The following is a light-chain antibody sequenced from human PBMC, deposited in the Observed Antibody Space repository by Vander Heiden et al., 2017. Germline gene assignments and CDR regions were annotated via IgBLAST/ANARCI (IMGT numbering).Light chain of an antibody. CDR1: NFNIGSNH. V-gene: IGLV1-51*01. CDR3: GTWDRSLSGVI. CDR2: DND. J-gene: IGLJ2*01. Sequence: QSVLTQPPSVSAAPGQKVPISCSGNNFNIGSNHVARYQHLTGTAPKLLIYDNDHRPSGIPDRFSGSYSGTSATLAITGLQTGDEADYYCGTWDRSLSGVIFGGGTKLTVL.